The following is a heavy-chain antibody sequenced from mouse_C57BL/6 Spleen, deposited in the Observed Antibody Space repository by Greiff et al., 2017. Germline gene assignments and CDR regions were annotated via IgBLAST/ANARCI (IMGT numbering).Heavy chain of an antibody. V-gene: IGHV1-55*01. Sequence: QVQLQQPGAELVKPGASVKMSCKASGYTFTSYWITWVKQRPGQGLEWIGDIYPGSGSTNYNEKFKSKATLTVDTSSSTAYMQLSSLTSEDSAVYYCARSRYGSSSAWFAYWGQGTLVTVSA. J-gene: IGHJ3*01. CDR3: ARSRYGSSSAWFAY. CDR2: IYPGSGST. D-gene: IGHD1-1*01. CDR1: GYTFTSYW.